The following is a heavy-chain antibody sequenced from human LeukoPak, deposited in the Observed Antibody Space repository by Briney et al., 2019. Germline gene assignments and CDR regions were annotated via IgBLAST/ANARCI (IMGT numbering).Heavy chain of an antibody. V-gene: IGHV4-59*01. Sequence: PSETLSLTCTVSGGSISSYYWSWIRRPPGKGLEWIGYIYYSGSTNYNPSLKSRVTISVDTSKNQFSLKLSSVTAADTAVYYCARSSGSLRGWFDPWGQGTLVTVSS. CDR3: ARSSGSLRGWFDP. J-gene: IGHJ5*02. CDR2: IYYSGST. CDR1: GGSISSYY. D-gene: IGHD6-19*01.